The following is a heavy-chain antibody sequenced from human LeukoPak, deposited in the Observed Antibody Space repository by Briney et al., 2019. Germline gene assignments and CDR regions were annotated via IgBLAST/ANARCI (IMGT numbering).Heavy chain of an antibody. V-gene: IGHV3-23*01. D-gene: IGHD3-3*01. J-gene: IGHJ5*02. CDR1: GFTFSSYA. CDR3: AKARQDLYYDFWSGPEDNWFDP. Sequence: PGGSLRLSCAASGFTFSSYAMSWVRQAPGKGLEWVSAISGSGGSTYYADSVKGRFTISRDNSKNTLYLQMNSLRAEDMAVYYCAKARQDLYYDFWSGPEDNWFDPWGQGTLVTVSS. CDR2: ISGSGGST.